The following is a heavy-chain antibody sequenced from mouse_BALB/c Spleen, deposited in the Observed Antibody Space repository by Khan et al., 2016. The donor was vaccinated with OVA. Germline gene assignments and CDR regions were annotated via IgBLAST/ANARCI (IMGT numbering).Heavy chain of an antibody. V-gene: IGHV9-1*02. CDR2: INTYTGET. CDR1: GYTFTNYG. Sequence: QIQLVQSGPELKKPGETVKISCKASGYTFTNYGMNWVKQAPGKGLKWMGWINTYTGETTYADDFKGRFVFSLETSASTAYLQISNLKNEDMTTYFCARISTYWYSDFWGAGTTVTVSS. CDR3: ARISTYWYSDF. J-gene: IGHJ1*01. D-gene: IGHD2-1*01.